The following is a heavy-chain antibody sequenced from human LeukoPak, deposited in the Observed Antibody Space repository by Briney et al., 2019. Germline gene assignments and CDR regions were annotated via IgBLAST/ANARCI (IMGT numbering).Heavy chain of an antibody. D-gene: IGHD3-3*01. CDR2: IDPSDSDT. Sequence: GESLKISCKGSGYSFSSYWITWVRQMPGKGLEWMGRIDPSDSDTNYSPSLQGHVTISADKSIRTAYLQWSSLKASDTAMYYCATLGDSRVYYGAAYWRQGTLVTVSS. V-gene: IGHV5-10-1*01. J-gene: IGHJ4*02. CDR1: GYSFSSYW. CDR3: ATLGDSRVYYGAAY.